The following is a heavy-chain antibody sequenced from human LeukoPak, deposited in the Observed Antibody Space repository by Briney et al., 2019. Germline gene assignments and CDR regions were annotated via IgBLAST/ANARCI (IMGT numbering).Heavy chain of an antibody. J-gene: IGHJ4*02. Sequence: GSLRLSCEGSGFPFRRHGMHWVRQAPGKGLEWVSFIRNDGSNRYYADSVKGRFTISRDNSKNTVYLQMNSLRTEDTAVYYCAKTSLPSIQVWDSWGQGTLVTVSS. CDR1: GFPFRRHG. D-gene: IGHD3-16*01. CDR2: IRNDGSNR. CDR3: AKTSLPSIQVWDS. V-gene: IGHV3-30*02.